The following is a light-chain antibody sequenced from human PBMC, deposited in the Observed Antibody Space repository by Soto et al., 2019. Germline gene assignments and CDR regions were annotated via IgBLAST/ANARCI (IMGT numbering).Light chain of an antibody. V-gene: IGLV1-44*01. J-gene: IGLJ2*01. CDR3: AAWDDSLIGV. CDR1: RSNIGSNT. CDR2: SNN. Sequence: QSVLTQPHSASGTPGQRVTISCSGRRSNIGSNTVNWYQQLPGTAPKLLIYSNNQRPSGVPDRFSGSKSGTSASLAISGLQSEDEADYYCAAWDDSLIGVFGGGTKLTVL.